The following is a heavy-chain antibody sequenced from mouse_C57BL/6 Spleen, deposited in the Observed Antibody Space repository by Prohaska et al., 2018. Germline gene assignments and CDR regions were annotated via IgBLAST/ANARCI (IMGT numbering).Heavy chain of an antibody. J-gene: IGHJ1*03. CDR2: INPSNGYT. D-gene: IGHD1-1*01. CDR3: PITTDGTLYFDV. Sequence: MSCKASGYNFTSYTMHWVKQRPGQGLEWIGYINPSNGYTKYNQKFKDKATLTADKSSSTAYMQLSSLTSEDSAVYYCPITTDGTLYFDVWGTGTTVTVSS. V-gene: IGHV1-4*01. CDR1: GYNFTSYT.